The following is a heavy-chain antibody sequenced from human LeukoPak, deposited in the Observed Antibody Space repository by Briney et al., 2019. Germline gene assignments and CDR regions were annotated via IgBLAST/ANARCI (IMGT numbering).Heavy chain of an antibody. D-gene: IGHD3-10*01. CDR3: AKSSIWFGELLLHFDY. V-gene: IGHV3-23*01. J-gene: IGHJ4*02. Sequence: GGSLRLSCAASGFTFSSYGMSWVRQAPGKGWEWVSAISGSGGSTYYADSVKGRFTISRDNSKNTLYLQMNSLRAEDTAVYYCAKSSIWFGELLLHFDYWGQGTLVTVSS. CDR2: ISGSGGST. CDR1: GFTFSSYG.